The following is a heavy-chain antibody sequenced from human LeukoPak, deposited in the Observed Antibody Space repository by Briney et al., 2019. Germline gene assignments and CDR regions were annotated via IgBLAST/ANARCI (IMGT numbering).Heavy chain of an antibody. Sequence: GGSLRLSCATSGFTFSSYAMSWVRQAPGKGLEWVSGLHADSGMTYYADSVKGRFTISRDNSKNTLYFKMNSLRAEDTAVYYCVKDFLHGPHIEPVGSVGPFDYWGQGTLVTVSS. CDR3: VKDFLHGPHIEPVGSVGPFDY. CDR2: LHADSGMT. CDR1: GFTFSSYA. J-gene: IGHJ4*02. D-gene: IGHD2-2*01. V-gene: IGHV3-23*01.